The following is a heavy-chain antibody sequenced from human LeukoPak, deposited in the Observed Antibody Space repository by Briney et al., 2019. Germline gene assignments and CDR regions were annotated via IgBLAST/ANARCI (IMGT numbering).Heavy chain of an antibody. J-gene: IGHJ6*03. CDR3: AREAQVAGYYYMDV. D-gene: IGHD2-15*01. CDR2: IIPIFGTA. Sequence: GASVKVSCKASGGTFSSYAISWVRQAPGQGLEWMGGIIPIFGTANYAQKFQGRVTITADESTSTAYMELSSLRSEDTAVYYCAREAQVAGYYYMDVWGKGTTVTVSS. CDR1: GGTFSSYA. V-gene: IGHV1-69*13.